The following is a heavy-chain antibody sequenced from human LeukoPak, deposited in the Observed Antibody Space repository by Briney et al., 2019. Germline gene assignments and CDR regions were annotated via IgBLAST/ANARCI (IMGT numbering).Heavy chain of an antibody. V-gene: IGHV3-23*01. CDR1: GFTFSSSA. CDR2: ISNNGGYS. D-gene: IGHD2-15*01. J-gene: IGHJ4*02. CDR3: AKQLGYCSDGSCYFPY. Sequence: GGSLRLSCAASGFTFSSSAMSWVRQAPGKGLEWVSAISNNGGYSYYADSVQDRFTISRDNSKSTLCLQMNSLRAEDTAVYYCAKQLGYCSDGSCYFPYWGQGTLVTVSS.